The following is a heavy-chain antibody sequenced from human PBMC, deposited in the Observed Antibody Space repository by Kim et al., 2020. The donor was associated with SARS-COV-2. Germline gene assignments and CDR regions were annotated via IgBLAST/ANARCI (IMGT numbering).Heavy chain of an antibody. CDR1: GGSISTHY. V-gene: IGHV4-59*11. CDR2: VYYTGST. J-gene: IGHJ3*01. CDR3: VRDWPGVGPWDGFDL. D-gene: IGHD1-26*01. Sequence: SETLSLTCTVSGGSISTHYWTWIRQPPGKGLEWIGYVYYTGSTNYNPSLKSRLTILVDPPKNSFSPTPNSVTASDTAEYFCVRDWPGVGPWDGFDLWGPG.